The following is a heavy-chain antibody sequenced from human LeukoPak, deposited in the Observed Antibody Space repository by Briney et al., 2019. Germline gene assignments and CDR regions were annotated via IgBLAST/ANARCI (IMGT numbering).Heavy chain of an antibody. CDR3: ASLNDYGDQYYFDF. J-gene: IGHJ4*02. V-gene: IGHV3-73*01. D-gene: IGHD4-17*01. CDR2: IRSKANTYAT. CDR1: GFTFSGSA. Sequence: GGSLRLSCAASGFTFSGSAVHWVCQASGKGLEWVGRIRSKANTYATSYAASVKGGFTISRDDLKNTAYLQMNSLKTEDTAVYFCASLNDYGDQYYFDFWGQGTQVTVSS.